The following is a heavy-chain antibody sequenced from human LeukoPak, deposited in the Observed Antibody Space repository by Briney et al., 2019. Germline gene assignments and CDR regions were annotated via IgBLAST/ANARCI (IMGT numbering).Heavy chain of an antibody. J-gene: IGHJ4*02. CDR3: TRDQEIVPRRRAFDY. V-gene: IGHV3-49*04. CDR2: IRSKAYGGTT. Sequence: GRSLRLSCTGSGFIFADYAMSWVRQAPGKGLEWVGFIRSKAYGGTTEYAASVKGRFTISRDDSKGIAYLQMDSLKSENTAVYYCTRDQEIVPRRRAFDYWGRGTLVTVSS. D-gene: IGHD2-8*01. CDR1: GFIFADYA.